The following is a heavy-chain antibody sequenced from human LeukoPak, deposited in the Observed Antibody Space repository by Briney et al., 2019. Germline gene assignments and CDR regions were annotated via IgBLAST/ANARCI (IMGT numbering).Heavy chain of an antibody. J-gene: IGHJ4*02. CDR2: IREDEGEE. Sequence: GRSLRPSCAAAGFKFISRWMTWVRQDPGKGMGWVANIREDEGEEYYADSVTGRFTTSRDNAKNAVYLQMDGLRAEDTAVYYCARDYGHSGYDYLPYYWGQGTLVTVSS. CDR3: ARDYGHSGYDYLPYY. CDR1: GFKFISRW. D-gene: IGHD5-12*01. V-gene: IGHV3-7*01.